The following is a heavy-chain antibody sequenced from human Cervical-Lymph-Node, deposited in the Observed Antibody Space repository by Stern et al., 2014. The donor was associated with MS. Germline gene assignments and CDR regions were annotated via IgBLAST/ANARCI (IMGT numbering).Heavy chain of an antibody. Sequence: QVQLGQSGAEVKKPGSSVTVTCRASGGSFRHNAIAWVRQGPGQGLEWMGAISPNLGTTDFARRFQGRLAIKADDSADVIYMELNSLTSEDTAVYYCARDRSLGVTPFFDYWGQGTLVTVSS. D-gene: IGHD3-10*01. CDR3: ARDRSLGVTPFFDY. J-gene: IGHJ4*02. V-gene: IGHV1-69*01. CDR1: GGSFRHNA. CDR2: ISPNLGTT.